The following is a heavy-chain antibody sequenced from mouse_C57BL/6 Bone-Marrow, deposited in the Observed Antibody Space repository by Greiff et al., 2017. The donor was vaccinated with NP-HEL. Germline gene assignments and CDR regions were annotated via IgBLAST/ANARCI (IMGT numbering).Heavy chain of an antibody. V-gene: IGHV1-19*01. J-gene: IGHJ3*01. CDR3: AREDYYGSSYSWFAY. CDR1: GYTFTDYY. CDR2: INPYNGGT. Sequence: EVQLQQSGPVLVKPGASVKMSCKASGYTFTDYYMNWVKQSHGKSLEWIGVINPYNGGTSYNQKFKGKATLTVDKSSSTAYMELNSLTSEDSAVYYCAREDYYGSSYSWFAYWGQGTLVTVSA. D-gene: IGHD1-1*01.